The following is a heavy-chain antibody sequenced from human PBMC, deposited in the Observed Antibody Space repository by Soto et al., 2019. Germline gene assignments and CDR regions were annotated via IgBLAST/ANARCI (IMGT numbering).Heavy chain of an antibody. CDR1: GGSISSYY. V-gene: IGHV4-59*01. CDR3: ARTYYYGSGSYYNVYYYMDV. J-gene: IGHJ6*03. D-gene: IGHD3-10*01. Sequence: SETLSLTCTVSGGSISSYYWSWIRQPPGKGLEWIGYIYYSGSTNYNPSLKSRVTISVDTSKNQFSLKLSSVTAADTAVYYCARTYYYGSGSYYNVYYYMDVWGKGTTVTVSS. CDR2: IYYSGST.